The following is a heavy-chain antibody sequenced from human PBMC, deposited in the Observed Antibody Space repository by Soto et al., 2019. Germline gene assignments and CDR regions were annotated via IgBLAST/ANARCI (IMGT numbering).Heavy chain of an antibody. J-gene: IGHJ6*02. Sequence: QVQLVQAGAEVKKPGAAVKVSCKASVYTFTSYGISWVRQAPGQGREWMGWIGAYNGNTKYAQRLQGRVTMTTDTPTSTAYLELRSLRSDDTDVYYCAREGSAGLGRPSYYYYYVMDVWGQGTTVTVSS. CDR2: IGAYNGNT. CDR3: AREGSAGLGRPSYYYYYVMDV. D-gene: IGHD1-26*01. V-gene: IGHV1-18*04. CDR1: VYTFTSYG.